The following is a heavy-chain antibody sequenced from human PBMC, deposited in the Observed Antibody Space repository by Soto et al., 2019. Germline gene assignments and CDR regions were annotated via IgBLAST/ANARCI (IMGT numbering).Heavy chain of an antibody. J-gene: IGHJ4*02. CDR3: AKAVVVRAMVTDFDY. CDR2: LNQDGSEK. D-gene: IGHD5-18*01. CDR1: GFTFSTYW. Sequence: GGSLRLSCAASGFTFSTYWMSWVRQAPGKGLEWVANLNQDGSEKYYVDSVKGRFTISRDNAKNSLYLQMNSLRAEDTAVYYCAKAVVVRAMVTDFDYWGQGPLVTGSS. V-gene: IGHV3-7*03.